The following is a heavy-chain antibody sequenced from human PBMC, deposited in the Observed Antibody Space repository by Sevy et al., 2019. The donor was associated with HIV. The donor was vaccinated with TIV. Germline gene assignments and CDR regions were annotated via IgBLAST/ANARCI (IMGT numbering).Heavy chain of an antibody. CDR2: ISGSGGST. CDR3: ARDFTITFGGVIDPPTHAFDI. D-gene: IGHD3-16*02. Sequence: GGSLRLSCAASGFTFSSYAMSWVRQAPGKGLEWVSAISGSGGSTYYADSVKGRFTISRDNAKNSLYLQMNSLRAEDTAVYYCARDFTITFGGVIDPPTHAFDIWGQGTMVTVSS. CDR1: GFTFSSYA. V-gene: IGHV3-23*01. J-gene: IGHJ3*02.